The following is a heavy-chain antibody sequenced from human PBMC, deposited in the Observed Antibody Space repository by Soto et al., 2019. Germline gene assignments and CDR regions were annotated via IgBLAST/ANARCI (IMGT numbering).Heavy chain of an antibody. CDR3: ARGGSDSNYYYYFDY. D-gene: IGHD4-4*01. CDR1: GGTFSSYA. V-gene: IGHV1-69*13. CDR2: IIPIFGTA. Sequence: SVKVSCKASGGTFSSYAISWVRQAPGQGLEWMGGIIPIFGTANYAQKFQGRVTITADESTSTAYMELSSLRSEDTAVYYCARGGSDSNYYYYFDYWGQGTLVTVSS. J-gene: IGHJ4*02.